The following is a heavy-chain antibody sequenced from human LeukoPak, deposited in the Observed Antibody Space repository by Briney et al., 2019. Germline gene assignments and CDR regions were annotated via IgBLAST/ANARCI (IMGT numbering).Heavy chain of an antibody. J-gene: IGHJ4*02. Sequence: GGSLRLSCAASGFTFSDYYMSWIRQAQGKGLEWVSYISSSGSTIYYADSVKGRFTISRDNAKNSLYLQMNSLRAEDTAVYYCASKTQLDGVDYWGQGTLVTVSS. CDR2: ISSSGSTI. V-gene: IGHV3-11*04. CDR1: GFTFSDYY. CDR3: ASKTQLDGVDY. D-gene: IGHD6-13*01.